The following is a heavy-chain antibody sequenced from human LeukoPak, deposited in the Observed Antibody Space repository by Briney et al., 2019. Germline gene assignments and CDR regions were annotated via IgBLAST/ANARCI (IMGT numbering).Heavy chain of an antibody. Sequence: PGGSLRLSCAASGFTFSSYAMNWVRQAPGKGLEWVSGISGSGSSTYYADSVKGRFTISRDNSKNTLYLQMNSLRAEDTAVYYCAKRPTYGSGSYSYYFDYWGQGTLVTVSS. CDR3: AKRPTYGSGSYSYYFDY. D-gene: IGHD3-10*01. J-gene: IGHJ4*02. CDR1: GFTFSSYA. V-gene: IGHV3-23*01. CDR2: ISGSGSST.